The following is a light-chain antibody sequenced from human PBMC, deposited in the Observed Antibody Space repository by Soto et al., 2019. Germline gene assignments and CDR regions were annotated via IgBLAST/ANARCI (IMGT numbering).Light chain of an antibody. CDR2: EVS. J-gene: IGLJ2*01. V-gene: IGLV2-8*01. Sequence: QSDLTQPPSASGSPGQSVTISCTGNSSDVGGYNYVSWYQQHPGKPPKLMIYEVSKRPSGVPDRFSGYKSGNTASLTVSGLQAEDEADYYCSSYAGSNNPVVFGGGTKLTVL. CDR3: SSYAGSNNPVV. CDR1: SSDVGGYNY.